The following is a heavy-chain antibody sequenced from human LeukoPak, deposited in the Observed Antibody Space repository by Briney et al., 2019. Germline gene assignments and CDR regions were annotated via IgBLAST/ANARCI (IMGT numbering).Heavy chain of an antibody. CDR1: GGSISSSSYY. V-gene: IGHV4-39*02. CDR3: AREIVTIFGVATRRLSGMDV. J-gene: IGHJ6*02. CDR2: IYYSGST. Sequence: SETLSLTCTVSGGSISSSSYYWGWIRQPPGKGLEWIGSIYYSGSTYYNPSLKSRVTISVDTSKNQFSLKLSSVTAADTAVYYCAREIVTIFGVATRRLSGMDVWGQGTTVTVSS. D-gene: IGHD3-3*01.